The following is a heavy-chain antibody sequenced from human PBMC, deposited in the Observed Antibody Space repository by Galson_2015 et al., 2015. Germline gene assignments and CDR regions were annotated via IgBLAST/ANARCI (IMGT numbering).Heavy chain of an antibody. CDR3: ARERGMSYYYYYMDV. D-gene: IGHD6-13*01. CDR2: IIPIFGIA. Sequence: SVKVSCKASGGTFSSYAISWVRQAPGQGLEWMGGIIPIFGIANYAQKFQGRVTITADESTSTAYMELSSLRSEDTAVYYCARERGMSYYYYYMDVWGKGTTVTVSS. CDR1: GGTFSSYA. V-gene: IGHV1-69*13. J-gene: IGHJ6*03.